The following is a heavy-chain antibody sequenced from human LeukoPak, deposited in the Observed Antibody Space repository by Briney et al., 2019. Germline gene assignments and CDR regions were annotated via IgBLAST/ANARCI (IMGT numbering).Heavy chain of an antibody. D-gene: IGHD4-11*01. J-gene: IGHJ6*03. CDR3: AKDRRMTTVWPYYMDV. CDR1: GGTFSSYA. CDR2: IIPIFGTA. Sequence: ASVKVSCKASGGTFSSYAISWVRQAPGQGLEWMGGIIPIFGTANYAQKFQGRVTITTDESTSTAYMELSSLRAEDTAVYYCAKDRRMTTVWPYYMDVWGKGTTVTVSS. V-gene: IGHV1-69*05.